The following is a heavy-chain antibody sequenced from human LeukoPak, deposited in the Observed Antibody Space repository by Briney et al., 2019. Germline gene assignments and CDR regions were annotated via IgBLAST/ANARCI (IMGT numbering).Heavy chain of an antibody. CDR1: GFTFDDYA. CDR2: ISGNSGSI. CDR3: AKDVLPTIFGVAVDY. V-gene: IGHV3-9*01. D-gene: IGHD3-3*01. Sequence: PGGSLRLSCAASGFTFDDYAMHWVRQAPGKGLEWVSGISGNSGSIGYADSVKGRFTISRDNAKNSLYLQMNSLRAEDTALYYCAKDVLPTIFGVAVDYWGQGTLVTVSS. J-gene: IGHJ4*02.